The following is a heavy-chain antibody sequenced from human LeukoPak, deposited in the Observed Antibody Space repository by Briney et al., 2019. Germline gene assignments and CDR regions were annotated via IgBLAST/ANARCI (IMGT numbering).Heavy chain of an antibody. CDR2: IKQDGSEK. CDR3: ARVTYFYWYFDL. Sequence: GGSLRLSCEASGFTFSRYSMTWARQVPGKGLEWVANIKQDGSEKSYVDSVKGRFTISRDNTKNSLFLQMDSLRAEDTAIYYCARVTYFYWYFDLWGRGTLVTVSS. J-gene: IGHJ2*01. D-gene: IGHD2/OR15-2a*01. V-gene: IGHV3-7*01. CDR1: GFTFSRYS.